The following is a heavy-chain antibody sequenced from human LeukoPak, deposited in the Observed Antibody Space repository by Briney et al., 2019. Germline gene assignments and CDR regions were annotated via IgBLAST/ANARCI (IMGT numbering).Heavy chain of an antibody. J-gene: IGHJ4*02. V-gene: IGHV1-69*13. Sequence: WASVKVSCKASGGTFSRYGISWVRQAPGQGLEWMGGIILIFGTANYAQKFQGRVTITADESTSTAYMELSSLRSEDTAVYYCARDVGIAVAGFDYWGQGTLVTVSS. D-gene: IGHD6-19*01. CDR3: ARDVGIAVAGFDY. CDR1: GGTFSRYG. CDR2: IILIFGTA.